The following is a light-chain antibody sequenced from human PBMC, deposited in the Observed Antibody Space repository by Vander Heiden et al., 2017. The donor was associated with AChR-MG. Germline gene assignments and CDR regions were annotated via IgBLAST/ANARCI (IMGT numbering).Light chain of an antibody. Sequence: DIQMTQSPYSLSASVGDRVTITCRASQGIGNDLGWYQHKPGKAPKRLIYAASSLQSGVPSRFSGSGSGTDFTLTISSLQPEDFATYYCLQHNTYFTFGGGTKVEIK. CDR1: QGIGND. V-gene: IGKV1-17*01. CDR3: LQHNTYFT. J-gene: IGKJ4*01. CDR2: AAS.